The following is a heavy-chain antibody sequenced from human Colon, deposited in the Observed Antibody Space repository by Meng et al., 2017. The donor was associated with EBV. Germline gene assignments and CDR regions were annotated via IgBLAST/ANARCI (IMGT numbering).Heavy chain of an antibody. D-gene: IGHD1-14*01. CDR2: IYYSGNT. Sequence: QVQVQESGPGLVKPSQTLSLTCTVSGGSMRSGDYFWNWIRQPPGKGLGWSGYIYYSGNTYYNPSLKSRFTISIDTSKNQFSLKLSSVTAADTTVYYCARAEYYNWFDPWGPGTLFTVSS. J-gene: IGHJ5*02. CDR3: ARAEYYNWFDP. CDR1: GGSMRSGDYF. V-gene: IGHV4-30-4*01.